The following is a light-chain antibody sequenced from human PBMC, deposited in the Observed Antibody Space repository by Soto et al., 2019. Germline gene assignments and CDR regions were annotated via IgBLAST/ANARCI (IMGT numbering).Light chain of an antibody. Sequence: QSVLTQPPSVPGAPGQRVTISCTGSSSNIGAGYDVHWYQQLPGRAPKLLIYGNTNRPSGVPDRFSCSKSGTSASLAITGLQAEDEADYYCLSFDSSLSVVFGGGTKLTVL. V-gene: IGLV1-40*01. CDR2: GNT. CDR1: SSNIGAGYD. CDR3: LSFDSSLSVV. J-gene: IGLJ2*01.